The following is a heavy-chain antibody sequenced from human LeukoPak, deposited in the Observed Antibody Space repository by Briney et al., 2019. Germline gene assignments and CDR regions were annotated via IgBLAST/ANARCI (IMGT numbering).Heavy chain of an antibody. CDR1: GGSFSGYY. V-gene: IGHV4-34*01. J-gene: IGHJ4*02. CDR3: ARDISGSGNYFDY. D-gene: IGHD4-23*01. CDR2: INHSGST. Sequence: SETLSLTCAVYGGSFSGYYWSWIRQPPGKGLEWIGEINHSGSTNYNPSLKSRVTISVDTSKNQFSLKLSSVTAADTAVYYCARDISGSGNYFDYWGQGTLVTVSS.